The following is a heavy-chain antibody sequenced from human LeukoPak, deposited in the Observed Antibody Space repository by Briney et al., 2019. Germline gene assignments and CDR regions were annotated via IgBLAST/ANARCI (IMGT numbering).Heavy chain of an antibody. Sequence: SGTLSLTCAVSGGSISSSNWWSWVRQPPGKGLEWIGYIYYSGSTNYNPSLKSRVTISVDTSKNQFSLKLSSVTAADTAVYYCARVVRDYGDLHFDYWGQGTLVTVSS. J-gene: IGHJ4*02. CDR2: IYYSGST. CDR1: GGSISSSNW. CDR3: ARVVRDYGDLHFDY. D-gene: IGHD4-17*01. V-gene: IGHV4-4*02.